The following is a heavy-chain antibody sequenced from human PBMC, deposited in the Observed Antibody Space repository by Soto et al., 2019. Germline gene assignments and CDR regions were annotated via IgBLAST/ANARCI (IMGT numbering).Heavy chain of an antibody. CDR2: ISDDGSNK. J-gene: IGHJ2*01. CDR1: GFTFSSYG. Sequence: QVQLVESGGGVVQPGRSLRLSCAASGFTFSSYGMHWVRQAPGKGLEWVAVISDDGSNKYYADSVKGRFTIPRDNSKNTLYLQMNSLGAEDTAVYYCAKESGRGGNSDSYWYFGLWGRGTLVTVSS. D-gene: IGHD2-21*02. CDR3: AKESGRGGNSDSYWYFGL. V-gene: IGHV3-30*18.